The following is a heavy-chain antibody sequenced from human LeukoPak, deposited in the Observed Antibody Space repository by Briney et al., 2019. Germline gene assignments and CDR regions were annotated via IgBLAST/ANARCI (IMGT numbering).Heavy chain of an antibody. D-gene: IGHD3-10*01. CDR1: GFTFSGYS. V-gene: IGHV3-48*04. CDR2: ISSSSSTI. CDR3: VRGRGSYGWFDP. J-gene: IGHJ5*02. Sequence: GGSLRLSCAASGFTFSGYSMNWVRQAPGKGLEWVSYISSSSSTIYYADSVKGRFTISRDDAKNTVDLQMNSLRGEDTAVYYCVRGRGSYGWFDPWGQGTLVTVSS.